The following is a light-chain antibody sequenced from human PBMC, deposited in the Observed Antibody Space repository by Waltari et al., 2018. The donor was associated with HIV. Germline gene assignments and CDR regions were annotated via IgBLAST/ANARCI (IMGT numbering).Light chain of an antibody. CDR3: QQRSNWLT. CDR1: QSVSSY. CDR2: DAS. V-gene: IGKV3-11*01. Sequence: EIVLTQSPATLSLSPGERATLSCRASQSVSSYLAWYQQQPGQAPRLLIYDASNRATGIPARFRGSGSGTDFTLTISSLEPVDFAVYYCQQRSNWLTFGGGTKVEIK. J-gene: IGKJ4*01.